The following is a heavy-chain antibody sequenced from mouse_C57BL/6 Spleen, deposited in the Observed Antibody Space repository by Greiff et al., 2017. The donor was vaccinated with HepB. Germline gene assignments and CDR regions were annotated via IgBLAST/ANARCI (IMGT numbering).Heavy chain of an antibody. CDR1: EYEFPSHD. CDR3: ARTGTRGTQNWYFDV. Sequence: EVQVVESGGGLVQPGESLKLSCESNEYEFPSHDMSWVRKTPEKRLELVAAINSDGGSTYYPDTMERRFIISRDNTKKTLYLQMSSLRSEDTALYYCARTGTRGTQNWYFDVWGTGTTVTVSS. V-gene: IGHV5-2*01. J-gene: IGHJ1*03. D-gene: IGHD4-1*01. CDR2: INSDGGST.